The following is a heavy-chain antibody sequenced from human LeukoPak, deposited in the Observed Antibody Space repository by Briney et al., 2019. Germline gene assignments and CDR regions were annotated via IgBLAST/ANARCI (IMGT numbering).Heavy chain of an antibody. J-gene: IGHJ5*02. D-gene: IGHD6-19*01. CDR3: ARADPLAVATKGWFDP. Sequence: SETLSLTCTVSGGSISSSSYYWGWIRQPPGKGLEWIGSIYYSGSTYYNPSLKSRVTISVDTSKNQFSLKLSSVTAADTAVYYCARADPLAVATKGWFDPWGQGTLVTVSS. CDR1: GGSISSSSYY. V-gene: IGHV4-39*07. CDR2: IYYSGST.